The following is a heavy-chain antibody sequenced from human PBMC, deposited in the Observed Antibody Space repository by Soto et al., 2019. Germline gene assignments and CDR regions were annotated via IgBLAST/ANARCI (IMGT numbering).Heavy chain of an antibody. J-gene: IGHJ3*02. V-gene: IGHV4-31*03. Sequence: QVQLQESGPGLVKPSQTLSLTCTVSGGSISSGGYYWSWIRQHPGKGLEWIGYIYYSGSTYYNPSLKSRVTISVDTSKNQFSLKLSSVTAADTAVYYCARDCSGGSCYSWAFDIWGQGTMVTVSS. CDR1: GGSISSGGYY. CDR2: IYYSGST. D-gene: IGHD2-15*01. CDR3: ARDCSGGSCYSWAFDI.